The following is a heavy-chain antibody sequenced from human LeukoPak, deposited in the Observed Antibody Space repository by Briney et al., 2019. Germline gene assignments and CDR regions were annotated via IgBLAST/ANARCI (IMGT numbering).Heavy chain of an antibody. CDR1: GFTLSNYE. D-gene: IGHD4/OR15-4a*01. J-gene: IGHJ4*02. V-gene: IGHV3-48*03. Sequence: GGSLRLSCAASGFTLSNYEMNWVRQAPGKGLECVSYISSSGDTLYYADSVKGRFTISRDNAKNSLYLQMNSLRAEDTAVYYCARATYGDFDYWGQGTLVTVSS. CDR3: ARATYGDFDY. CDR2: ISSSGDTL.